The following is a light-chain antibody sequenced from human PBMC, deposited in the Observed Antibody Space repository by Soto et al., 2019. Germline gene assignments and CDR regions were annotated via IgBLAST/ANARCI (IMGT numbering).Light chain of an antibody. J-gene: IGKJ1*01. CDR1: QSISSNY. Sequence: NVLTQSPGTLSLSPGEGATLSCRASQSISSNYLAWYHQKPGRAPRLLIYGASSRATDIPDRFRGSGSGRDFVLNISRLEPEDFGMYYCQQYSSSPRTFGQGTKVDI. CDR2: GAS. V-gene: IGKV3-20*01. CDR3: QQYSSSPRT.